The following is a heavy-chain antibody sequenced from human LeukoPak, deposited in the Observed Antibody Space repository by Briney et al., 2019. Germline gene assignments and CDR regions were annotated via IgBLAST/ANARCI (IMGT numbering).Heavy chain of an antibody. V-gene: IGHV1-46*01. CDR1: GYTFTSYY. J-gene: IGHJ4*02. CDR3: ARRDFDWSLDY. D-gene: IGHD3-9*01. CDR2: ISPSGGGT. Sequence: ASVKVSCKASGYTFTSYYIHWVRQAPGQGLEGMGIISPSGGGTTYAQKFQGRVTMTRDTSTSTVYMELSSLRSEDTAVYYCARRDFDWSLDYWGQGTLVTVSS.